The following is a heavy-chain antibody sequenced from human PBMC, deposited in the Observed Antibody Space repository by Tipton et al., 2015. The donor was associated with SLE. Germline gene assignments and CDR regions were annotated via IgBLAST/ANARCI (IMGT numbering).Heavy chain of an antibody. D-gene: IGHD6-19*01. J-gene: IGHJ4*02. CDR1: GGSISSYY. Sequence: TLSLTCTVSGGSISSYYWSWIRQHPGKGLEWIGYIYYSRSTNYNPSLKSRGTISVDTSKNQFSLKLSSVTAADTAVYYCARQAAVAGVDYWGQGTLVTVSS. V-gene: IGHV4-59*08. CDR2: IYYSRST. CDR3: ARQAAVAGVDY.